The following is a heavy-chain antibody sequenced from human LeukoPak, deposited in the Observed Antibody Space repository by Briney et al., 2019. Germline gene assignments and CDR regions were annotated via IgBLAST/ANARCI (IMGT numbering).Heavy chain of an antibody. D-gene: IGHD3-9*01. CDR1: GYTFTDYY. J-gene: IGHJ1*01. Sequence: ASVKVSCKASGYTFTDYYIHWVRQAPGQGREWMGWINPDSGDTNYEQKFQGRVTMTRDTSISTAYMELSRMTYDDTAVYYCATDRGPQWWGCFDWGGQGTLVTVSS. CDR3: ATDRGPQWWGCFDW. CDR2: INPDSGDT. V-gene: IGHV1-2*02.